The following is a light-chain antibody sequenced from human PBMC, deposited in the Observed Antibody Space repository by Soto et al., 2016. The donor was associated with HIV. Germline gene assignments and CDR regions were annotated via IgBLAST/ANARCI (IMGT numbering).Light chain of an antibody. V-gene: IGKV2-29*03. CDR3: MQVTHWPPT. CDR1: QSLLHSDGKTY. J-gene: IGKJ1*01. CDR2: EVS. Sequence: DIVMTQTPLSLSVTPGQPASISCRSDQSLLHSDGKTYLSWYLQKTGQPPHLLIYEVSKRFSGVPNRFSGSGSGTDFTLEISRVEAEDIGVYYCMQVTHWPPTFGQGTKVEIK.